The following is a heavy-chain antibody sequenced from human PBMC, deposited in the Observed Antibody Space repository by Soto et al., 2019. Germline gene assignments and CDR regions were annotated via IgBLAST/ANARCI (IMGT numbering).Heavy chain of an antibody. CDR1: GGTFSGYA. CDR3: ARSVDCISTSCYYWFDP. D-gene: IGHD2-2*01. J-gene: IGHJ5*02. Sequence: QVQLVQSGAEVKKPGSSVKVSCKASGGTFSGYAISWVRQAPGQGLEWMGGIIPIFGTANYAQKFQGRVTITADESTSTAYMELSSLRSEDTAVYYCARSVDCISTSCYYWFDPWGQGTLVTVSS. V-gene: IGHV1-69*12. CDR2: IIPIFGTA.